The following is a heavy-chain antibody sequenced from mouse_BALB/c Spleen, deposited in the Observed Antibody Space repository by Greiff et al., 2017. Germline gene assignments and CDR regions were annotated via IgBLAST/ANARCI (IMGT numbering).Heavy chain of an antibody. CDR3: ARVSGGFAY. V-gene: IGHV5-6*01. CDR2: ISSGGSYT. D-gene: IGHD3-2*02. CDR1: GFTFSSYG. Sequence: EVQVVESGGDLVKPGGSLKLSCAASGFTFSSYGMSWVRQTPDKRLEWVATISSGGSYTYYPDSVKGRFTISRDNAKNTLYLQMSSLKSEDTAMYYCARVSGGFAYWGQGTLVTVSA. J-gene: IGHJ3*01.